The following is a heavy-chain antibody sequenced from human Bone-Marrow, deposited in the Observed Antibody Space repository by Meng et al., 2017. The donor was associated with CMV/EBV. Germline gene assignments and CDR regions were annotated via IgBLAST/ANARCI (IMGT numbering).Heavy chain of an antibody. Sequence: GGSLRLSCAASGFTFDDYAMHWVRQAPGKGLEWVSGISWNSGSIGYADSVKGRFTISRDNAKNSLYLQMNSLRAEDTAVYYCARALIVVVPAVTDGMVVWGQGTTVTVPS. CDR2: ISWNSGSI. D-gene: IGHD2-2*01. CDR3: ARALIVVVPAVTDGMVV. CDR1: GFTFDDYA. J-gene: IGHJ6*02. V-gene: IGHV3-9*01.